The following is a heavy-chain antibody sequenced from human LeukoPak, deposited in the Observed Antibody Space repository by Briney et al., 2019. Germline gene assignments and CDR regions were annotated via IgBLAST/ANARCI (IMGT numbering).Heavy chain of an antibody. CDR2: INHSGST. V-gene: IGHV4-34*01. CDR3: ARVKAGWNMIVGSDYYYMDV. Sequence: RPSETLSLTCAVYGGSFSGYYWSWIRQPPGKGLEWIGEINHSGSTNYNPSLKSRVTISVDTSKNQFSLKLSSVTAADTAVYYCARVKAGWNMIVGSDYYYMDVWGKGTTVTISS. J-gene: IGHJ6*03. D-gene: IGHD3-22*01. CDR1: GGSFSGYY.